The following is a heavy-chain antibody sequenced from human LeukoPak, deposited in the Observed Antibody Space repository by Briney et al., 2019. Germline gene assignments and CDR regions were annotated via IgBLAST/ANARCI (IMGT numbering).Heavy chain of an antibody. CDR3: TRALVATFDY. V-gene: IGHV3-49*04. D-gene: IGHD6-6*01. CDR2: IRSKAYGGTT. Sequence: PGRSLRLSCTASGFTFGDYAMSWVRQALGKGLEWVGFIRSKAYGGTTEYAASVKGRFTISRDDSKSIAYLQMNSLKTEDTAVYYCTRALVATFDYWGQGTLVTVSS. CDR1: GFTFGDYA. J-gene: IGHJ4*02.